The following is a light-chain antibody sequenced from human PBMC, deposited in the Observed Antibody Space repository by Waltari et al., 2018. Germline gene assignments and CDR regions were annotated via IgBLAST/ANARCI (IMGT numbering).Light chain of an antibody. V-gene: IGLV2-14*01. J-gene: IGLJ3*02. CDR3: NSYTGSSSWV. Sequence: QSALTQPASVSGSPGQSTTISCTGTSSDVVFYNYVSWYQQHPGKAPKLIIYDVSERPSGVSDRFSGSKSGNTASLTISGLQAEDEADYYCNSYTGSSSWVFGGGTKLAVL. CDR1: SSDVVFYNY. CDR2: DVS.